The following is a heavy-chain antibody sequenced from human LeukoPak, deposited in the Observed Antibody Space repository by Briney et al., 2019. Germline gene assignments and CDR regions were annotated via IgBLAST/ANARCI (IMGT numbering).Heavy chain of an antibody. V-gene: IGHV3-23*01. J-gene: IGHJ4*02. Sequence: GGSLRLSCAASGFTFSNYAMNWVRQAPGKGLDWVSGISYSGDSTYYAGSVKGRFTISRDNSKNTVYLQMNSLSAEDTAIYYCAKDVGRFSHYLDYWGQGSLVTVSS. D-gene: IGHD3-3*01. CDR2: ISYSGDST. CDR1: GFTFSNYA. CDR3: AKDVGRFSHYLDY.